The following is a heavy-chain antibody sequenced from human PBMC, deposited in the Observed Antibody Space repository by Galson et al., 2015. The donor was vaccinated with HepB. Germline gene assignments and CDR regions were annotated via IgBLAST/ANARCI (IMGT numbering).Heavy chain of an antibody. D-gene: IGHD6-13*01. V-gene: IGHV1-3*01. CDR1: GYTFTHYP. CDR2: INAGNGNT. CDR3: ARAPPTAVGLLGAFDL. J-gene: IGHJ3*01. Sequence: SVKVSCKASGYTFTHYPIHWVRQAPGQRLEWMAWINAGNGNTRYSEAFQGRVTVSTDTPTRTAYMDLRSLRSDDTAVYYCARAPPTAVGLLGAFDLWGQGTMVTVSS.